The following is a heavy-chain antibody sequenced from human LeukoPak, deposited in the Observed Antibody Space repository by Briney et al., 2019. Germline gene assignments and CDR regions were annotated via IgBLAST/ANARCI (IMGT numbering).Heavy chain of an antibody. D-gene: IGHD3-22*01. J-gene: IGHJ4*02. CDR1: GGTFISYA. Sequence: ASVKVSCKASGGTFISYAISWVRQAPGQGLEWMGRIIPILGIANYAQKFQGRVTITADKSTSTAYMELSSLRSEDTAVYYCARGEERYYDSRFDYWGQGTLVTVSS. CDR3: ARGEERYYDSRFDY. CDR2: IIPILGIA. V-gene: IGHV1-69*04.